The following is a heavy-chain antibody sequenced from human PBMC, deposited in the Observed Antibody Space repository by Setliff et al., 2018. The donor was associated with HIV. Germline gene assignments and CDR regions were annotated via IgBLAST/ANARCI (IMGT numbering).Heavy chain of an antibody. Sequence: GASVKVSCKASGYTFTNYAMNWLRQAPGQGLEWMGWIDTNTGNPTYAQGFTGRFVFSWDTSVSTAFLQISTLKAEDTAVYYCARLSPYGDYLLFQYWGQGTQVTVSS. CDR3: ARLSPYGDYLLFQY. D-gene: IGHD4-17*01. CDR1: GYTFTNYA. V-gene: IGHV7-4-1*02. J-gene: IGHJ4*02. CDR2: IDTNTGNP.